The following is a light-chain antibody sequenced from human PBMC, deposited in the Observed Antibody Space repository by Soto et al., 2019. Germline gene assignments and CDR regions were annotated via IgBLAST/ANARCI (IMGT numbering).Light chain of an antibody. CDR3: QEYDKWFSIS. CDR2: GAS. V-gene: IGKV3-15*01. CDR1: QSISRK. Sequence: EIVVTQSPATLSVSPGERAVLSCKASQSISRKLAWYQQKPGQAPRLLIYGASIRATGIPARFSGSGSGTDFTLTISSLQSEDFAVYYCQEYDKWFSISFGQGTRLEIK. J-gene: IGKJ5*01.